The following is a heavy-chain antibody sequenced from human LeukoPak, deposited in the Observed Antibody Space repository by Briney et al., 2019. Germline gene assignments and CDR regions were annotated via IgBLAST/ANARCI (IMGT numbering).Heavy chain of an antibody. CDR1: GFTFSSYA. V-gene: IGHV3-23*01. Sequence: PGGSLRLSCAASGFTFSSYAMNWVRQAPGKGLEWVSAISGSGGSTYYADSVKGRFTISRDNSKNTLYLQMNSLRAEDTAVYYCAKPHYYDSSGYYYVDYFDYWGQGTLVTVSS. CDR3: AKPHYYDSSGYYYVDYFDY. J-gene: IGHJ4*02. D-gene: IGHD3-22*01. CDR2: ISGSGGST.